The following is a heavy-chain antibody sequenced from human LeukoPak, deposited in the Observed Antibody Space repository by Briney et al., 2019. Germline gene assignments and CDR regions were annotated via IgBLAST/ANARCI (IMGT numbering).Heavy chain of an antibody. J-gene: IGHJ4*02. CDR2: ISSSGTYI. D-gene: IGHD4-17*01. V-gene: IGHV3-21*01. Sequence: GGSLRLSCAASGFTFSTYSMNWVRQAPGKGLEWVSSISSSGTYIYYADSVKGRFTISRDNAKNSLFLQMNSLRAEDTAVYYCAREGRGAYGDFDYWGQGTLVTVSS. CDR1: GFTFSTYS. CDR3: AREGRGAYGDFDY.